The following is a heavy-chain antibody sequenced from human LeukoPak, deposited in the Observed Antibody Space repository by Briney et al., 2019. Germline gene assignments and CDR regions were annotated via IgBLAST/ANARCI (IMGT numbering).Heavy chain of an antibody. Sequence: GGSLRLSCAASGLTFSSYSMNWVRQAPGKGLEWVSSISSSSSYIYYADSVKGRFTISRDNAKNSLYLQMNSLRAEDTAVYYCARDLSDYYDSSGYYSFDYWGQGTLVTVSS. CDR3: ARDLSDYYDSSGYYSFDY. CDR1: GLTFSSYS. V-gene: IGHV3-21*01. CDR2: ISSSSSYI. D-gene: IGHD3-22*01. J-gene: IGHJ4*02.